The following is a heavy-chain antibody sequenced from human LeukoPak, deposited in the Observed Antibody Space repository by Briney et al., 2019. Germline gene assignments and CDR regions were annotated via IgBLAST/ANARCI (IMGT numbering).Heavy chain of an antibody. CDR3: ARANYGSGSYYTGDYFDY. CDR1: GGSFSGYY. Sequence: PSETLSLTCAVYGGSFSGYYWSWIRQPPGKGLEWIGEINHSGSTNYNPSLKSRVTISVDTSKNQFSLKLSSVTAADTAVYYCARANYGSGSYYTGDYFDYWGQGTLVTVSS. D-gene: IGHD3-10*01. J-gene: IGHJ4*02. V-gene: IGHV4-34*01. CDR2: INHSGST.